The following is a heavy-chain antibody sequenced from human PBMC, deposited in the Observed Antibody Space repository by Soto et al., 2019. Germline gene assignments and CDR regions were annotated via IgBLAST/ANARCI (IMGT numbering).Heavy chain of an antibody. J-gene: IGHJ4*02. V-gene: IGHV3-23*01. CDR1: GFTFRNYS. CDR2: VRVSGGTT. D-gene: IGHD3-22*01. CDR3: AKGRYYYDSSGYRLFDY. Sequence: GGSLRLSCAASGFTFRNYSMNWVRQAPGKGLEWVSCVRVSGGTTYYANSVKGWFTVSRDNSKIPVYLQMNSLRADETAVYCCAKGRYYYDSSGYRLFDYWGQGTLVTVSS.